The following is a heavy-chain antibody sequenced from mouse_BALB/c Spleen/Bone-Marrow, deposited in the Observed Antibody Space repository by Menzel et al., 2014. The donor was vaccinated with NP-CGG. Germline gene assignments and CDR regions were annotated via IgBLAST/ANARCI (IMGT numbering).Heavy chain of an antibody. CDR2: IYPGDGDT. CDR3: ARGGISVDY. V-gene: IGHV1-80*01. CDR1: GYAFSGYW. Sequence: VQQQQSGAELVRPGSSVKISCKASGYAFSGYWMNWVKQRPGQGLEWIGQIYPGDGDTNYNGKFKGKATLTADKSSNTAYMQLSSLTYADSAVYCCARGGISVDYWGQGTTLTVSS. D-gene: IGHD1-1*01. J-gene: IGHJ2*01.